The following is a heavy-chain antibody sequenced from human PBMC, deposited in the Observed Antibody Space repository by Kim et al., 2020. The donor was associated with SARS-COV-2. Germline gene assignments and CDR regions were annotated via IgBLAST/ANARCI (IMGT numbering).Heavy chain of an antibody. CDR3: ARAREKSFDY. CDR1: GFSFSSRG. Sequence: GGSLRLSCAASGFSFSSRGIHWVRQAPGKGLEWVAVISNDETYKNYADSVKGRFTISRDNSKNTVDLQMNSLRVEDTAVYYCARAREKSFDYWGQGTRVTVSS. CDR2: ISNDETYK. J-gene: IGHJ4*02. V-gene: IGHV3-30*03.